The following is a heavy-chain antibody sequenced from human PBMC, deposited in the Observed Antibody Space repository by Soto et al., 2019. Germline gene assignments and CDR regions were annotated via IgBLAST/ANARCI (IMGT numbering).Heavy chain of an antibody. V-gene: IGHV3-23*01. CDR1: GFTFSSYA. Sequence: GGSLRLSCAASGFTFSSYAMSWVRQAPGKGLEWVSAISGSGSSTYYSDSVKGRFTISTDNSKNALYLQINSLRAEDTAVYSCAKDRLICYLGITPRDAFDIWGQGTMVTVSS. J-gene: IGHJ3*02. D-gene: IGHD7-27*01. CDR2: ISGSGSST. CDR3: AKDRLICYLGITPRDAFDI.